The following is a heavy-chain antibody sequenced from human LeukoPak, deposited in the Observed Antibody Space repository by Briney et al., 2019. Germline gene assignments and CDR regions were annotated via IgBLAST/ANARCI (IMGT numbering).Heavy chain of an antibody. D-gene: IGHD3-10*01. CDR2: IHHRAGT. J-gene: IGHJ5*02. V-gene: IGHV4-34*01. CDR3: ARAQIFGGQRFPPPRWCSAP. Sequence: SETLSLTCAVYGGSFTNYYWSWIRQVPGKGLEWIGEIHHRAGTNYNPSLKSRVTISVDTSKNQFSLKLSSVTAADTAVYYCARAQIFGGQRFPPPRWCSAPGARETRVTVS. CDR1: GGSFTNYY.